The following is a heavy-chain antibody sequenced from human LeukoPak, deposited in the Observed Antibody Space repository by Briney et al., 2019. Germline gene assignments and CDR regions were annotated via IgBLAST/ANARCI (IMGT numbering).Heavy chain of an antibody. CDR2: ISGSGGST. Sequence: GGSLRLSCAASGFTFSSYAMSWVRQAPGKGLEWVSAISGSGGSTYYADSVKGRFTNSRDNSKNTLYLQMNSLRAEDTAVYYCAKDCEQWRRPPHFDYWGQGTLVTVSS. CDR3: AKDCEQWRRPPHFDY. CDR1: GFTFSSYA. V-gene: IGHV3-23*01. D-gene: IGHD6-19*01. J-gene: IGHJ4*02.